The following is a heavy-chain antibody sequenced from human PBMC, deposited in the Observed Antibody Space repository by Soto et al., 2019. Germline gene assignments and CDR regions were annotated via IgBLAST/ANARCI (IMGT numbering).Heavy chain of an antibody. Sequence: QVQLQESGPGLVKPSETLSLTCTVSGGSVSSGRYYWSWIRQPPGKGLEWIGYIYYSGLTNYSPSLKRRVAISIDTSKNQFSLILSSVTAADTAVYYCVRTPTSPRRFDSWGQGTLLTVSS. CDR2: IYYSGLT. J-gene: IGHJ5*01. CDR3: VRTPTSPRRFDS. D-gene: IGHD2-15*01. CDR1: GGSVSSGRYY. V-gene: IGHV4-61*01.